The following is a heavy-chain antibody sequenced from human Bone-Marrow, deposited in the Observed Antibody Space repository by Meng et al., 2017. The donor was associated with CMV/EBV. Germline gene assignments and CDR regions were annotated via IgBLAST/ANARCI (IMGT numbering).Heavy chain of an antibody. CDR2: ISYDGSNK. CDR1: GFTFSSYA. J-gene: IGHJ5*02. V-gene: IGHV3-30-3*01. CDR3: ARDTSHGYCSSTRCWRGEFDP. D-gene: IGHD2-2*01. Sequence: GGSLRLSCAASGFTFSSYAMHWVRQAPGKGLEWVAVISYDGSNKYYADSVKGRFTISRDNSKNTLYLQMNSLRAEDTAVYYCARDTSHGYCSSTRCWRGEFDPWGQGTLVTVSS.